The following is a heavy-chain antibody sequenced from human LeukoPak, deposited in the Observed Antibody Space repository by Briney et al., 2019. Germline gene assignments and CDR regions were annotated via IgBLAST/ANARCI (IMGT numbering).Heavy chain of an antibody. J-gene: IGHJ5*02. Sequence: TGGSLRLSCAASGFMFSNYAMTWVRQAPGKGLEWVSTICTSGGRANYADSVKGRFSISRDNSKKTLHLHVRSLRPEDTATYYCARDALGYCRDSGCHNWFDPWGQGTLVTVSS. V-gene: IGHV3-23*01. CDR3: ARDALGYCRDSGCHNWFDP. CDR2: ICTSGGRA. CDR1: GFMFSNYA. D-gene: IGHD2-15*01.